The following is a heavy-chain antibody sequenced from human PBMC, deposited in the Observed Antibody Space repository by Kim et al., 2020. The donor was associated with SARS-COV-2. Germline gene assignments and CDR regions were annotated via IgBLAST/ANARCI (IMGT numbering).Heavy chain of an antibody. D-gene: IGHD6-6*01. CDR3: ARGESAARADY. Sequence: SETLSLTCTVSGGSISSSSYYWGWIRQPPGKGLEWIGSIYYSGSTYYNPSLKSRVTISVDTSKNQFSLKLSSVTAADTAVYYCARGESAARADYWGQGTLVTVSS. J-gene: IGHJ4*02. CDR2: IYYSGST. CDR1: GGSISSSSYY. V-gene: IGHV4-39*07.